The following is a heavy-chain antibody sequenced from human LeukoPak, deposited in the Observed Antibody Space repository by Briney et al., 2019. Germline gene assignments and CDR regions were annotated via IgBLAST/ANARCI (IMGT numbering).Heavy chain of an antibody. V-gene: IGHV3-30*18. D-gene: IGHD1-26*01. CDR1: GFSFSSYG. CDR3: AKDYLGASHAFDI. CDR2: ISHDGSNK. J-gene: IGHJ3*02. Sequence: PWGSLTLSCAASGFSFSSYGMHWVRQAPGKGLEWVAVISHDGSNKHYADPVKGRFTISRDTSKNTLYLQMTSLRGEDTAVYYCAKDYLGASHAFDIWGQGTMVTV.